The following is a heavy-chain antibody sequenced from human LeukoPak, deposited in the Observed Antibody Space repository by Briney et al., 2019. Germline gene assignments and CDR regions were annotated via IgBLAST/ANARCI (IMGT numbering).Heavy chain of an antibody. Sequence: GGSLRLSCAASGFTFSSYAMHWVRQAPGKGLEWVAVISYDGSNKYYADSVKGRFTISRDNSKNTLYLQMNSLRAEDTAVYYCARDFESLSGSGSYWDALDIWGQGTMVTVSS. V-gene: IGHV3-30*04. CDR3: ARDFESLSGSGSYWDALDI. D-gene: IGHD3-10*01. CDR1: GFTFSSYA. CDR2: ISYDGSNK. J-gene: IGHJ3*02.